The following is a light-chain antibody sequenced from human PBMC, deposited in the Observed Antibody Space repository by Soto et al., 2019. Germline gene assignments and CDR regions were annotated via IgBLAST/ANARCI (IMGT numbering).Light chain of an antibody. CDR3: QQYGTSPSWT. J-gene: IGKJ1*01. CDR1: QSVSSSY. Sequence: EIVLTQSPGTLSLSPGERATLSCRASQSVSSSYLAWYQQKPGQAPRLLIYGASRRATGIPDRFSGSGSGTDFTLTICRLEPEDFAVYYCQQYGTSPSWTFGQGTKVDI. CDR2: GAS. V-gene: IGKV3-20*01.